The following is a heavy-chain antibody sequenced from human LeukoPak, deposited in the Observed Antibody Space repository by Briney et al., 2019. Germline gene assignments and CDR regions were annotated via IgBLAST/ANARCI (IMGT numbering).Heavy chain of an antibody. CDR2: IYHRGST. CDR3: ARRRYYDSTGYFVY. CDR1: GNSISSDDW. V-gene: IGHV4-4*02. D-gene: IGHD3-22*01. J-gene: IGHJ4*02. Sequence: SGTLSLTCAVSGNSISSDDWWTWVRQPPGRGLEWIGEIYHRGSTNYNPSLKSRVTISIDKSRNQFSLMLTSVTAADTAVYSCARRRYYDSTGYFVYWGQGTLVTVSS.